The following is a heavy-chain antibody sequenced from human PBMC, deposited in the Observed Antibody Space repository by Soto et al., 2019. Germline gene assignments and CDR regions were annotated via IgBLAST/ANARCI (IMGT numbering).Heavy chain of an antibody. D-gene: IGHD6-19*01. CDR3: EAGRSDSCWSEEYF. J-gene: IGHJ4*02. CDR1: NDSIRSGTYY. V-gene: IGHV4-39*03. CDR2: LSYLGTT. Sequence: SETLSLTCTVSNDSIRSGTYYWTWIRQPPGRGLEWIGSLSYLGTTDYNPSLKSRVTISKDASKNQFSLKLTSGTAADTAVYYCEAGRSDSCWSEEYFWGRGPLVTVS.